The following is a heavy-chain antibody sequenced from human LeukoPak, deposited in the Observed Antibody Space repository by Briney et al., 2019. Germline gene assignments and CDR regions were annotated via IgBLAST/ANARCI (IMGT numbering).Heavy chain of an antibody. J-gene: IGHJ4*02. CDR1: GYTFTGYY. CDR2: INPNSGGT. Sequence: ASVKVSCKASGYTFTGYYMHWVRQAPGQGLEWMGWINPNSGGTNYAQKFQGRVTMTRDTSISTAYVELSRLRSDDTAVYYCARAGHISSGWYGAIDYWGQGTLVTVSS. D-gene: IGHD6-19*01. CDR3: ARAGHISSGWYGAIDY. V-gene: IGHV1-2*02.